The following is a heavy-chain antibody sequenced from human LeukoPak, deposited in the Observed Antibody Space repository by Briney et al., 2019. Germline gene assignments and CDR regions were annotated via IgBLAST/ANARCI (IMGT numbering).Heavy chain of an antibody. CDR3: ARLTYGYSSSWYGDY. CDR1: GFIFSSYW. D-gene: IGHD6-13*01. Sequence: PGGSLRLSCAASGFIFSSYWMSWVRQAPGKGLEWVSYISSSSSTIYYADSVKGRFTISRDSAKNSLYLQMNSLRAEDTAVYYCARLTYGYSSSWYGDYWGQGTLVTVSS. V-gene: IGHV3-48*01. CDR2: ISSSSSTI. J-gene: IGHJ4*02.